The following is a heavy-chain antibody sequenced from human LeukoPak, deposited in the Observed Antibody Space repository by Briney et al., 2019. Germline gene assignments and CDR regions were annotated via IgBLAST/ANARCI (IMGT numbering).Heavy chain of an antibody. CDR1: GGSFSGYY. Sequence: KPSETLSLTCAVYGGSFSGYYWSWIRQPPGKGLEWIGEINHSGSTNYNPSLKNRVTISVDTSKNQFSLKLSSVTAADTAVYYCARAPSRYCSGGSCWGTLFDYWGQGTLVTVSS. V-gene: IGHV4-34*01. CDR3: ARAPSRYCSGGSCWGTLFDY. J-gene: IGHJ4*02. CDR2: INHSGST. D-gene: IGHD2-15*01.